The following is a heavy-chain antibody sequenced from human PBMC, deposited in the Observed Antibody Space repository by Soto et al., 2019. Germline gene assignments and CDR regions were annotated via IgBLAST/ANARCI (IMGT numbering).Heavy chain of an antibody. V-gene: IGHV3-23*01. D-gene: IGHD3-10*01. Sequence: GGSLRLSCAASGFTFSSYAMSWVRQAPGEGLEWVSVITNSGGDTLHADSVKGRFTISRDNSKNTLYLQMNSLRAEDTAIYYCAKSSGESYPGSRFFDFWREGTRVTVPS. J-gene: IGHJ4*02. CDR2: ITNSGGDT. CDR3: AKSSGESYPGSRFFDF. CDR1: GFTFSSYA.